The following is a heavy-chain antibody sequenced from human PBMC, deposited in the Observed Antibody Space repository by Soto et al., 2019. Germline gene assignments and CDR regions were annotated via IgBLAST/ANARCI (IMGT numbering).Heavy chain of an antibody. CDR2: IYYSGST. CDR3: ARDVKYSSSSFLYSYYAMDV. Sequence: PSETLSLTCTVSGGSSSSGDYYWSWIRQPPGRGLEWIGYIYYSGSTYYNPSLKSRVTISVDTSKNQFSLKLSSVTAADTAVYYCARDVKYSSSSFLYSYYAMDVWGQGTTVTVSS. J-gene: IGHJ6*02. V-gene: IGHV4-30-4*01. CDR1: GGSSSSGDYY. D-gene: IGHD6-6*01.